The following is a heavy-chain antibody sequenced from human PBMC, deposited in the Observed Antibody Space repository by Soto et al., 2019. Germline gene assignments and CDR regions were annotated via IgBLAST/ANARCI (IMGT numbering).Heavy chain of an antibody. Sequence: GGSLRLSCAASGFTFSSYDMHWVRQATGKGLEWVSAIGTAGDTYYPGSVKGRFTISRENAKNSLYLQMNGLRAEDTAVYYCASGYCSGGSCHQENTTTIAGMDVWGQGTTVTVSS. J-gene: IGHJ6*02. V-gene: IGHV3-13*01. CDR3: ASGYCSGGSCHQENTTTIAGMDV. D-gene: IGHD2-15*01. CDR2: IGTAGDT. CDR1: GFTFSSYD.